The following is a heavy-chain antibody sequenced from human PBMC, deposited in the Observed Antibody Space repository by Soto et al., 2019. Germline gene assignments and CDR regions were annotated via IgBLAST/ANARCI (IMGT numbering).Heavy chain of an antibody. D-gene: IGHD1-7*01. Sequence: GASVKVSCKASGYTFTGYYMHWVRQAPGQGLEWMGWINPNSGGTNYAQKFQGWVTMTRDTSISTAYMELSRLRSDDTAVYYCARVDDWNYDVGFDPWGQGTLVTVSS. CDR3: ARVDDWNYDVGFDP. J-gene: IGHJ5*02. V-gene: IGHV1-2*04. CDR2: INPNSGGT. CDR1: GYTFTGYY.